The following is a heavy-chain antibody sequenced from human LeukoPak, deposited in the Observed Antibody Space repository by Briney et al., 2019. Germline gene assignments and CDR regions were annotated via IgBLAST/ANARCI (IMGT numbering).Heavy chain of an antibody. J-gene: IGHJ6*02. Sequence: GGSLRLSCAASGFTFSSYAMTWVRQAPGKGLEWVSALSSSGDTTYYADSVKGRFTISRDNSKNTLYLQMNSLRAEDTAVYYCARGTYYLNGMDVWGQGTTVTVSS. D-gene: IGHD3-10*01. CDR2: LSSSGDTT. V-gene: IGHV3-23*01. CDR3: ARGTYYLNGMDV. CDR1: GFTFSSYA.